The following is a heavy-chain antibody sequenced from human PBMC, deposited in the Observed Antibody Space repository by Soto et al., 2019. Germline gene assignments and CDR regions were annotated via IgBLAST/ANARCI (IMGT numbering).Heavy chain of an antibody. V-gene: IGHV4-39*01. CDR1: GRSISSSSYY. J-gene: IGHJ6*03. CDR3: ARSAIYCSSTSCYGPPYYSESSYMDA. D-gene: IGHD2-2*01. Sequence: SETLSLTCTVSGRSISSSSYYWGWIRQPPGKGLEWIGSIYYSGSTYYNPSLKSRVTISVDTSKNQFSLKLSSVTAADTAVYYCARSAIYCSSTSCYGPPYYSESSYMDARAKQTTLTISS. CDR2: IYYSGST.